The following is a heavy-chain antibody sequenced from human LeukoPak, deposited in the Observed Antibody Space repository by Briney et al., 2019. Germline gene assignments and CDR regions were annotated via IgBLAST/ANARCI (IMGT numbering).Heavy chain of an antibody. CDR1: GGSFSGYY. CDR2: INHSGST. V-gene: IGHV4-34*01. CDR3: ARAPIYKQWLVNY. Sequence: PSETLSLTCAVYGGSFSGYYWSWIRQPPGKGLEWIGEINHSGSTNYNPSLKSRVTISVDTSKNQFSLKLSSVTAADTAVYYCARAPIYKQWLVNYWGQGTLVTVSS. J-gene: IGHJ4*02. D-gene: IGHD6-19*01.